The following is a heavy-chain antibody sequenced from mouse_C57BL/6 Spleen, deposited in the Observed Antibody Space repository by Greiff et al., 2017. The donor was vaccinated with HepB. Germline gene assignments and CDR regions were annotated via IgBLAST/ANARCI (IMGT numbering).Heavy chain of an antibody. J-gene: IGHJ4*01. Sequence: VKLVESGPGLVAPSQSLSITCTVSGFSLTSYGVHWVRQPPGKGLEWLVVIWSDGSTTYNSALKSRLSISKDNSKSQVFLKMNSLQTDDTAMYYCARHAYYDYDGAMDYWGQGTSVTVSS. V-gene: IGHV2-6-1*01. CDR2: IWSDGST. CDR3: ARHAYYDYDGAMDY. CDR1: GFSLTSYG. D-gene: IGHD2-4*01.